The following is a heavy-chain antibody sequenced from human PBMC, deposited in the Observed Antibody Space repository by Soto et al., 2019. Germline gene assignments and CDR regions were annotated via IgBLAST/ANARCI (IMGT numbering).Heavy chain of an antibody. CDR3: AKGAGYYYDSSGYPIDY. CDR1: GFTFDDYA. J-gene: IGHJ4*02. Sequence: GGSLRLSCAASGFTFDDYAMHWVRQAPGKGLEWVSGISWNSGSIGYADSVKGRFTISRDNAKNSLYLQMNSLRAEDTALYYCAKGAGYYYDSSGYPIDYWGQGTLVTVS. D-gene: IGHD3-22*01. CDR2: ISWNSGSI. V-gene: IGHV3-9*01.